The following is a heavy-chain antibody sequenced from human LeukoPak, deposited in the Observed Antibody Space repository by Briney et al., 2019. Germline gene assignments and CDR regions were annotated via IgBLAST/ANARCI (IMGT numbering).Heavy chain of an antibody. J-gene: IGHJ4*02. Sequence: ASVKVSCKASGYTFTGYYMHWVRQAPGQGLEWMGWINANSGDTKYAQKFQGRVTMTRDTSISAAYMELSRLRSDDTAMYYCAREISGYSDYWGQGTLVTVSS. CDR3: AREISGYSDY. D-gene: IGHD3-22*01. CDR1: GYTFTGYY. V-gene: IGHV1-2*02. CDR2: INANSGDT.